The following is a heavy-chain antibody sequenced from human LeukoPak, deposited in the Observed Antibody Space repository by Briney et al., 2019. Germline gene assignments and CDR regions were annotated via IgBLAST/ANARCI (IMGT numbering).Heavy chain of an antibody. CDR1: GGTFSSYA. D-gene: IGHD6-13*01. J-gene: IGHJ6*03. V-gene: IGHV1-69*05. Sequence: SVKVSCKASGGTFSSYAISWVRQAPGQGLEWMGGIIPIFGTANYAQKLQGRVTITTDESTSTAYMELSSLSSEDTAVYYCARETQQHYYYYYMDVWGKGTTVTVSS. CDR3: ARETQQHYYYYYMDV. CDR2: IIPIFGTA.